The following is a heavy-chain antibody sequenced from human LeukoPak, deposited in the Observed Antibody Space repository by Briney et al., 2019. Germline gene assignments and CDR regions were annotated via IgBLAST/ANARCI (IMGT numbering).Heavy chain of an antibody. D-gene: IGHD6-13*01. CDR2: VYYSGSA. CDR1: GGSISRSSNY. V-gene: IGHV4-39*07. J-gene: IGHJ5*02. Sequence: SETLSLTCTVSGGSISRSSNYWGWIRQPPGKGLEWIGTVYYSGSATYNPSLKSRVTISVDTSKNQFSLKLSSVTAADTAVYYCARGGRVSSHRNWFDPWGQGTLVTVSS. CDR3: ARGGRVSSHRNWFDP.